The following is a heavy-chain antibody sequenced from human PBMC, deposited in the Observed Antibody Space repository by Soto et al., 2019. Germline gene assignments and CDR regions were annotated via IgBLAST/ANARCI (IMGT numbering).Heavy chain of an antibody. V-gene: IGHV4-31*03. CDR2: IYYSGST. CDR3: ARDYRYCSGGSCYWTAFDI. J-gene: IGHJ3*02. CDR1: GGSISSGGYY. Sequence: SETLSLTCTVSGGSISSGGYYWSWIRQHPGKGLEWIGYIYYSGSTYYNPSLKSRVTISVDTSKNQFSLKLSSVTAADTAVYYCARDYRYCSGGSCYWTAFDIWGQGTMVTVSS. D-gene: IGHD2-15*01.